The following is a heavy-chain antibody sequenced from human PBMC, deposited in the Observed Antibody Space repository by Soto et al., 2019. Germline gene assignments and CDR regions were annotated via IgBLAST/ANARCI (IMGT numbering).Heavy chain of an antibody. D-gene: IGHD6-13*01. J-gene: IGHJ3*02. V-gene: IGHV4-39*01. CDR2: IYYSGST. CDR1: GGSISSSSYY. Sequence: PSETLSLTCTVSGGSISSSSYYWGWIRQPPGKGLEWIGSIYYSGSTYYNPSLKSRVTISVDTSKNQFSLKLSSVTAADTAVYYCARHSGSSWFGNAFDIWGQGTMVTVSS. CDR3: ARHSGSSWFGNAFDI.